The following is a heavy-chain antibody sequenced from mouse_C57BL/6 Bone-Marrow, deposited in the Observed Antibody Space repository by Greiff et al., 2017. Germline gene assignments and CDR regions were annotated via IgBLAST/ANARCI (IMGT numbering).Heavy chain of an antibody. J-gene: IGHJ2*01. CDR2: FHPYNDDT. CDR3: ARGGNDGGYYCDY. CDR1: GYTFTTYP. D-gene: IGHD1-1*02. Sequence: QVQLQQPGAELVKPGASVKMSCKASGYTFTTYPIEWMKQNHGQSLEWIGNFHPYNDDTKYNEKFKGKATLPVEKSSSTVYLQLSRLTSDDYAVYDCARGGNDGGYYCDYWGQGTTLTVSS. V-gene: IGHV1-47*01.